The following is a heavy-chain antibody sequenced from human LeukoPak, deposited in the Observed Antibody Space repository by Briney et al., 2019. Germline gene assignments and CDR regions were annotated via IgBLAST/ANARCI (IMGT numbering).Heavy chain of an antibody. CDR3: ARGRYCSADICSGGDAFDI. CDR1: GGSINNYY. Sequence: SETLSLTCTVSGGSINNYYWSWIRQPAGKGLEWIGRIYTRGSTNYNPSLKSRVTMSVDTSKNQFSLKLSSVTAADTAVYYWARGRYCSADICSGGDAFDIWGQGTMVSVSS. J-gene: IGHJ3*02. CDR2: IYTRGST. D-gene: IGHD2-15*01. V-gene: IGHV4-4*07.